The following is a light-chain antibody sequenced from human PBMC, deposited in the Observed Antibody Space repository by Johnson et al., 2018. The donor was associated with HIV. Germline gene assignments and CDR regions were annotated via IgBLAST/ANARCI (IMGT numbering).Light chain of an antibody. V-gene: IGLV1-51*02. CDR2: ENN. CDR1: SSNIGNNY. CDR3: GTWDSSLSAAV. J-gene: IGLJ1*01. Sequence: HSVLTQPPSVSAAPGQKVTISCSGSSSNIGNNYVSWYQQLPGTAPKLLIYENNKRPSGIPDRFSGSKSGPSATLGITGLQTGDEADYYCGTWDSSLSAAVFGTGTKVTVL.